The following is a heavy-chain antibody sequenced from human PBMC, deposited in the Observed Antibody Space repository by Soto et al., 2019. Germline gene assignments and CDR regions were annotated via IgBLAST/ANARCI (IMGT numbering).Heavy chain of an antibody. CDR1: GFTFSSYS. CDR2: ISSSSSYI. D-gene: IGHD1-7*01. Sequence: GGSLRLSCAASGFTFSSYSMNWVRQAPGKGLEWASSISSSSSYIYYADSVKGRFTISRDNAKNSLYLQMNSLRAEDTAVYYCAREEGRENSAFDIWGQGTMVTVSS. V-gene: IGHV3-21*01. CDR3: AREEGRENSAFDI. J-gene: IGHJ3*02.